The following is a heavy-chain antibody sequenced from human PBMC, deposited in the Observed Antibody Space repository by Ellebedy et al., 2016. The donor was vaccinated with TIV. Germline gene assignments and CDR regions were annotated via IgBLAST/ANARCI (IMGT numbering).Heavy chain of an antibody. V-gene: IGHV3-23*01. CDR3: AKGWLGAGAGTDFDY. D-gene: IGHD6-13*01. CDR1: GFPFSSYA. Sequence: GESLKISCAASGFPFSSYAMSWVRHPPGKGLEWVSSISDSGGNTYYADSVRGRLTFSRDNSKNTLYLQMNSLRAEDTAVYYCAKGWLGAGAGTDFDYWGRGTLVTVSS. J-gene: IGHJ4*02. CDR2: ISDSGGNT.